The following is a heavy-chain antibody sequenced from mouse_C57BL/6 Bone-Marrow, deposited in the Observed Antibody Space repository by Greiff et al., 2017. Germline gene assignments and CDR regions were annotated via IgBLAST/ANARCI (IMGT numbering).Heavy chain of an antibody. CDR1: GYTFTSYW. CDR3: ARGFYYFDY. CDR2: IDPSDSYT. J-gene: IGHJ2*01. V-gene: IGHV1-50*01. Sequence: QVQLQQPGAELVKPGASVKLSCKASGYTFTSYWMQWVKQRPGQGLEWIGEIDPSDSYTNYNQKFKCKATLTVDTSSSTAYMQLSSLTSEDSAVYYCARGFYYFDYWGQGTTLTVSS.